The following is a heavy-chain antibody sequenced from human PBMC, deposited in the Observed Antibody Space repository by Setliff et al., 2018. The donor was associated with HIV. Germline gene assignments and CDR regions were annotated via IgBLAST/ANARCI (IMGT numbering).Heavy chain of an antibody. J-gene: IGHJ3*02. D-gene: IGHD3-22*01. CDR3: ARASYYDSSGYTDCDAFDI. CDR2: ISSSSSYI. CDR1: GFTFSSYS. V-gene: IGHV3-21*01. Sequence: ETLSLSCAASGFTFSSYSMNWVRQAPGKGLEWVSSISSSSSYIYYADSVKGRFTISRDNAKNSLYLQMNSLRAEDTAVYYCARASYYDSSGYTDCDAFDIWGQGTMVTVSS.